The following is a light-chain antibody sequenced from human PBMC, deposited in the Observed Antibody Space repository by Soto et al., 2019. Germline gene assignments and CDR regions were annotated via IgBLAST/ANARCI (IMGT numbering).Light chain of an antibody. CDR1: QSVSNF. Sequence: EIVFTQSPATLSLSPGEGATLSCRASQSVSNFLAWYQQKPGQAPRLLIYAASNRATGIPARFSGSGSGTDFTLTISSLEPEDFAVYYCQQRSNWPPEITFGQGTRLEIK. CDR2: AAS. CDR3: QQRSNWPPEIT. J-gene: IGKJ5*01. V-gene: IGKV3-11*01.